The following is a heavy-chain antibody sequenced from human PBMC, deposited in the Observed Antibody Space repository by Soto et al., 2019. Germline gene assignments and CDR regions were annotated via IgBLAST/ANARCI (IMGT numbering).Heavy chain of an antibody. Sequence: QVQLVQSGAEVKKPGSSVKVSCKASGGTFSSYAISWVRQAPGQGLEWMGGIIPIFGTANYAQKFQGRVTITADDSTSTAYVELRSVRSEDTAVYYCARGRTPMGGRYWFDPWGQGNLVTVSS. J-gene: IGHJ5*02. V-gene: IGHV1-69*01. CDR1: GGTFSSYA. CDR2: IIPIFGTA. CDR3: ARGRTPMGGRYWFDP. D-gene: IGHD3-16*01.